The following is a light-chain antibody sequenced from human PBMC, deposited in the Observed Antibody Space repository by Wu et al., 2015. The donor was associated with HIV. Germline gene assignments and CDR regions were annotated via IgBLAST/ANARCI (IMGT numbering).Light chain of an antibody. CDR3: QQYNS. V-gene: IGKV1-5*03. CDR2: RAS. Sequence: DIQMTQSPPSLSASVGGRVTITCRASQSISSWLAWYQQKPGKPPKLLIYRASTLESGVPSRFSGSGSGTEFTLTISSLQPDDFATYYCQQYNSFGQGTKLEIK. CDR1: QSISSW. J-gene: IGKJ2*01.